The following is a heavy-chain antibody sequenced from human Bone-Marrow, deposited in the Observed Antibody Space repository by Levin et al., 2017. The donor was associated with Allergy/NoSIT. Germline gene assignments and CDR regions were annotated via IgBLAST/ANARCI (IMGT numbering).Heavy chain of an antibody. J-gene: IGHJ4*02. Sequence: QHGESLKISCAASGFTLPTYWMHWVRQVPGKGLVWVSRIKNDGRVTTYADSVKGRFTISRDNAKNTLFLQMNSLRAEDTAVYYCARVGGGSGSYDYWGQGILVTVSS. CDR2: IKNDGRVT. V-gene: IGHV3-74*01. CDR1: GFTLPTYW. CDR3: ARVGGGSGSYDY. D-gene: IGHD3-10*01.